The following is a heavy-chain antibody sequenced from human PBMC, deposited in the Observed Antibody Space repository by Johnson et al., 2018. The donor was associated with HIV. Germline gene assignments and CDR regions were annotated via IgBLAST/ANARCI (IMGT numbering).Heavy chain of an antibody. D-gene: IGHD1-26*01. J-gene: IGHJ3*02. CDR2: INWNGDST. V-gene: IGHV3-20*04. CDR1: GFTFDDYG. CDR3: AREGYSGSLVWPDAFDI. Sequence: MQLVESGGGVVRPGGSLRLSCAASGFTFDDYGMSWVRKAPGKGLEWVSGINWNGDSTGYADSVKGRFTISRDNAKNSLYLQMNSLRAEDTAVYYCAREGYSGSLVWPDAFDIWGQGTMVTVSS.